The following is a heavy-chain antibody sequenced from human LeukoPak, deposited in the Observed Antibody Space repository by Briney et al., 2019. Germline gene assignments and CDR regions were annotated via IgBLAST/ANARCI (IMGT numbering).Heavy chain of an antibody. J-gene: IGHJ6*02. V-gene: IGHV3-23*01. D-gene: IGHD2-15*01. CDR3: AKRFVVAATISYYYYGMDV. CDR1: GFTFSSYA. Sequence: GGSLRLSCGASGFTFSSYAMSWVRQAPGKGLEWVSAISANGGSTYYADSVKGRFTISRDNSKNTLYLQMNSLRAEDTAVYYCAKRFVVAATISYYYYGMDVWGQGTTVTVSS. CDR2: ISANGGST.